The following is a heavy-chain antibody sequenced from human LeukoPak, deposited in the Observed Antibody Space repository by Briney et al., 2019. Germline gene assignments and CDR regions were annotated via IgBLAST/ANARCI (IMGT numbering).Heavy chain of an antibody. CDR1: GFTFSSYA. V-gene: IGHV3-23*01. CDR2: ISGSGGST. D-gene: IGHD3-16*01. Sequence: GGSLRLSCGASGFTFSSYAMSWVRQAPGKGLEWVSAISGSGGSTYYADSVKGRFTISRDNSKNTLYLQMNSLRAEDTAVYYCAKGSNYDYVWGRKDYWGQGTLVTVSS. J-gene: IGHJ4*02. CDR3: AKGSNYDYVWGRKDY.